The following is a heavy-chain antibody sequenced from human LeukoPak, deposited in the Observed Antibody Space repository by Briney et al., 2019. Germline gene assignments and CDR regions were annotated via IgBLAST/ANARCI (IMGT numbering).Heavy chain of an antibody. Sequence: GESLKISCKGSGYSFTSYWIAWVRQVPGKGLEWMGIIYPGDSDTKYSPSFQGQITISADKSITTAYLQWSSLKASDTAMYYCARLGTPGTTDFDYWGQGTLATVSS. CDR2: IYPGDSDT. V-gene: IGHV5-51*01. CDR3: ARLGTPGTTDFDY. CDR1: GYSFTSYW. J-gene: IGHJ4*02. D-gene: IGHD1-1*01.